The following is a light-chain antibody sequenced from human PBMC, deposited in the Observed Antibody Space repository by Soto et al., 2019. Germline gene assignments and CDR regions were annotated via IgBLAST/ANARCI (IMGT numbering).Light chain of an antibody. V-gene: IGKV3-20*01. CDR1: QSVSTSY. Sequence: EIVLTQSPGTLSLSPGDGATLSCRASQSVSTSYLAWYQQRPGQAPRLLIYGASNRATGVPDRFSGSGSGTDFTLTISRLEPEDFAVYYCQHYVGGSTITFGQGTKVDIK. CDR2: GAS. J-gene: IGKJ1*01. CDR3: QHYVGGSTIT.